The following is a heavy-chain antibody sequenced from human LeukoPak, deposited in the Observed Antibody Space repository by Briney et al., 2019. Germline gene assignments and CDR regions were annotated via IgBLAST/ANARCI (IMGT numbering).Heavy chain of an antibody. J-gene: IGHJ4*02. CDR1: GGYIRSYY. V-gene: IGHV4-4*07. Sequence: PSETLSLTCTVSGGYIRSYYWSWIRQPAGKGLEWIGRIYTSGSTNYNPSLKSRVTMSVDTSKNQFSLKLSSVTAADTAVYYCARDEYYYDSSGYYSYFDYWGQGTLVTVSS. CDR3: ARDEYYYDSSGYYSYFDY. D-gene: IGHD3-22*01. CDR2: IYTSGST.